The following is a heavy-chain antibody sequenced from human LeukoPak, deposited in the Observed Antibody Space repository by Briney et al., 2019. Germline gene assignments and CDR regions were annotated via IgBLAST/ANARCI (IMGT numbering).Heavy chain of an antibody. CDR2: ISAYNGNT. J-gene: IGHJ6*03. Sequence: GASVKVSCKASGYTFTSYGISWVRQAPGQGLEWMGWISAYNGNTNYAQKLQGRVTMTTDTSTSTAYMELRSLRSDDTAVYYCARVHDYSIYYYYYMDVWGKGTTVTVSS. CDR1: GYTFTSYG. CDR3: ARVHDYSIYYYYYMDV. V-gene: IGHV1-18*01. D-gene: IGHD4-11*01.